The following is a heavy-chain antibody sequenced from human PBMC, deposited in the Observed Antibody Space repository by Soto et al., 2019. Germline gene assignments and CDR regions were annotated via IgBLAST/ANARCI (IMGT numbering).Heavy chain of an antibody. CDR2: INGYNGKT. D-gene: IGHD6-19*01. V-gene: IGHV1-18*01. CDR1: GYTFTNYA. CDR3: ARDTGYRSVWGFVY. Sequence: QVQLVQSGVEVKKPGASVKVSCKASGYTFTNYAISWVRQAPGQGLEWMGWINGYNGKTNYAQMLQGRVTMTTDTSTSTAYMELGSLRSDDTAVYYCARDTGYRSVWGFVYWGQEPWSPSPQ. J-gene: IGHJ4*01.